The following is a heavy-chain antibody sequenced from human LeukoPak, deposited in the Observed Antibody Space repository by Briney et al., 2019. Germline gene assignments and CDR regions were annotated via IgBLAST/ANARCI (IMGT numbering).Heavy chain of an antibody. J-gene: IGHJ6*02. CDR2: INPNSGGT. V-gene: IGHV1-2*02. CDR1: GYTFTGYY. CDR3: ARDHCSSTSCPHPHYYYGMDV. D-gene: IGHD2-2*01. Sequence: ASVTVSSRASGYTFTGYYMHWVRQAPGQGREWMGWINPNSGGTNYAQKFQGRATMTRDTSISTAYMELSRLRSDDTAVYYCARDHCSSTSCPHPHYYYGMDVWGQGTTVTVSS.